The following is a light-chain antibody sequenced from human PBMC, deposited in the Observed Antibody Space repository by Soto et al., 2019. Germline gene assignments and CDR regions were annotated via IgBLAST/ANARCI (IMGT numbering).Light chain of an antibody. J-gene: IGKJ4*01. CDR3: QQYYIYPPT. CDR2: AAS. Sequence: AIRMTQSPSSFSASTGDRVTITCRASQSIGTYLAWYQQIPGRAPKLLIFAASTLQRGVPSRFSGSGSGTDFTLTISCLQSEDFATYYCQQYYIYPPTFGGGTKVGSN. V-gene: IGKV1-8*01. CDR1: QSIGTY.